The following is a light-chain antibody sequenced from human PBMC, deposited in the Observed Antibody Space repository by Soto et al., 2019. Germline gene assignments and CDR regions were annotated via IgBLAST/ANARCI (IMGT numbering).Light chain of an antibody. CDR2: AAS. V-gene: IGKV3-20*01. Sequence: EIVLTQSPGTLSLSPGDRATLSCRASHSINTSFLAWFQQKPGQAPRLLIYAASTRATGLPDRFSGSASETDFTLTINRLEPEDYEVYYCQHYASAPFSLGPGTKVDIK. J-gene: IGKJ3*01. CDR1: HSINTSF. CDR3: QHYASAPFS.